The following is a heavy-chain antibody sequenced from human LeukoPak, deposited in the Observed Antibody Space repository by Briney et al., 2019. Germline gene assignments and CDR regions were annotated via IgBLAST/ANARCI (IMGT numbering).Heavy chain of an antibody. CDR3: ARDHGIYGMDV. J-gene: IGHJ6*02. CDR1: GFTFSSYD. CDR2: IGTAGDT. Sequence: PGGSLRLSCAASGFTFSSYDMHWVRQATEKGLEWVSAIGTAGDTYYPGSVKGRFTISRENAKNSLYLQMNSLRAGDTAVYYCARDHGIYGMDVWGQGTTVTVSS. V-gene: IGHV3-13*01.